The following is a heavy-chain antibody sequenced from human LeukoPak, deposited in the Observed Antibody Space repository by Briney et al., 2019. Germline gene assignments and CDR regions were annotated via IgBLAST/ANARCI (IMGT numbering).Heavy chain of an antibody. J-gene: IGHJ5*02. CDR2: VSSTGST. Sequence: SETLSLTCTVSGASMNTYYWTWIRQFPGKGLEWIGYVSSTGSTNYNPSLKSRVTISLDTSKNQFSLELSSVTATDTAMYYCARHSATYGSGAWGQGTLVTVSS. D-gene: IGHD6-25*01. CDR3: ARHSATYGSGA. V-gene: IGHV4-59*08. CDR1: GASMNTYY.